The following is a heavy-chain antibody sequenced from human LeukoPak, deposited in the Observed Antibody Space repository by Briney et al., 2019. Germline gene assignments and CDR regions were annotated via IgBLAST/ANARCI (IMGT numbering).Heavy chain of an antibody. CDR2: INRGGDT. CDR3: ARGYGSGSYYTY. Sequence: SETLSLTCAVYGGSFSGSYWSWVRQPPGKGLEWIGEINRGGDTAFSTALKSRGTILLDTSKKQCSLKLNSVTAADTAVYYCARGYGSGSYYTYWGQGTLVTVSS. CDR1: GGSFSGSY. V-gene: IGHV4-34*01. D-gene: IGHD3-10*01. J-gene: IGHJ4*02.